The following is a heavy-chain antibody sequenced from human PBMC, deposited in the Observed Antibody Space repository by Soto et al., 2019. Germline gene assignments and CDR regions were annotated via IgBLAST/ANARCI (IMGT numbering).Heavy chain of an antibody. CDR2: IVVASGNT. J-gene: IGHJ5*02. Sequence: SEKVSCKASGLTVTNSIVQWVRQARGQPLELIGLIVVASGNTSYSQRFEDRVTITRDMSTSTAYKVLCILRSEDTPVIYCAREGFGVHSSWFDPWGQGTLVTVCS. CDR3: AREGFGVHSSWFDP. D-gene: IGHD6-13*01. V-gene: IGHV1-58*01. CDR1: GLTVTNSI.